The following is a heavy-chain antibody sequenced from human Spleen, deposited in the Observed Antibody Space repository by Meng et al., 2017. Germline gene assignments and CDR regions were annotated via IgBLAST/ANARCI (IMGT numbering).Heavy chain of an antibody. D-gene: IGHD3-10*01. Sequence: GESLKISCAASGFTFSSYAMSWVRQAPGKGLEWVSAISGSGGSTYYADSVKGRFTISRDNSKNTLYLQMNSLRAEDTAVNYCSRGTRKQDASGSYYRTYYYDMDVWGRRDHGHRLL. CDR3: SRGTRKQDASGSYYRTYYYDMDV. J-gene: IGHJ6*02. V-gene: IGHV3-23*01. CDR2: ISGSGGST. CDR1: GFTFSSYA.